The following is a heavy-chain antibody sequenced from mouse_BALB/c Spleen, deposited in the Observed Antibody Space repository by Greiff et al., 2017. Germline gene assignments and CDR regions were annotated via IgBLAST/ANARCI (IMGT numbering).Heavy chain of an antibody. V-gene: IGHV1S81*02. J-gene: IGHJ4*01. D-gene: IGHD1-1*01. CDR1: GYTFTSYW. CDR2: INPSNGRT. CDR3: ARSSPYGSSSLAMDY. Sequence: QVQLQQPGAELVKPGASVKLSCKASGYTFTSYWMHWVKQRPGQGLEWIGEINPSNGRTNYNEKFKSKATLTVDKSSSTAYMQLSSLTSEDSAVYYCARSSPYGSSSLAMDYWGQGTSVTVSS.